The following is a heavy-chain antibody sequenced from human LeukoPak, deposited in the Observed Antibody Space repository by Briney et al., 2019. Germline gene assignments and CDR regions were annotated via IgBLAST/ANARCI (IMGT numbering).Heavy chain of an antibody. Sequence: GGSLRLFCAASGFTFSSYSMNWVRQAPGKGLEWVSSLFSSSTYRYYADSVKGRFTISRDNAKNSLYLQMNSLRGEDTAVYYCARMDDSSGYAFDIWGQGTMVTVSS. CDR3: ARMDDSSGYAFDI. J-gene: IGHJ3*02. CDR2: LFSSSTYR. CDR1: GFTFSSYS. V-gene: IGHV3-21*01. D-gene: IGHD3-22*01.